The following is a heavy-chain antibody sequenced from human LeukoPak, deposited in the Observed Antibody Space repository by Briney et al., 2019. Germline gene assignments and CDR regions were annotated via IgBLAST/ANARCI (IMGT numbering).Heavy chain of an antibody. CDR3: ASGQRWLHPRGSAFDI. CDR1: GGSISSGGHS. CDR2: IYHSGSGST. V-gene: IGHV4-30-2*01. J-gene: IGHJ3*02. Sequence: PSQTLSLTCTVSGGSISSGGHSWSWIRQPPGKGLEWIGYIYHSGSGSTYYNPSLKSRVTISIDESKNQFSLKLNSVTAADTAVYYCASGQRWLHPRGSAFDIWGQGTMVTVSS. D-gene: IGHD5-24*01.